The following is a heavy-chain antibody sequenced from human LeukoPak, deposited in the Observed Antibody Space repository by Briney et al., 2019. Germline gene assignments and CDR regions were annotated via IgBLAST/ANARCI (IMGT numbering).Heavy chain of an antibody. CDR2: INHSGST. CDR3: ARGGGPDYFDY. CDR1: GVSFGGYY. J-gene: IGHJ4*02. V-gene: IGHV4-34*01. Sequence: SETLSLTCAVYGVSFGGYYWSWIRQPPGKGLEWIGEINHSGSTNYNPSLKSRVTISVDTSKNQFSLKLSSVTAADTAVYYCARGGGPDYFDYWGQGTLVTVSS. D-gene: IGHD2-15*01.